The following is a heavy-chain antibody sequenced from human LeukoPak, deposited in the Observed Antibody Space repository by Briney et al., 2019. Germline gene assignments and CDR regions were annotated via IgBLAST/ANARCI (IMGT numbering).Heavy chain of an antibody. D-gene: IGHD2-8*01. V-gene: IGHV5-51*01. CDR3: ARLAFCTNAVCFSNYYYSMDV. J-gene: IGHJ6*03. Sequence: GESLRISCKGSGYSFTSYWIGWVRQMPGKGLEWMGIIYPDDSDTKYSPSFQGQVTISADKSISTAYLQWSSLKASDTAMYYCARLAFCTNAVCFSNYYYSMDVWGRGTTVTVSS. CDR2: IYPDDSDT. CDR1: GYSFTSYW.